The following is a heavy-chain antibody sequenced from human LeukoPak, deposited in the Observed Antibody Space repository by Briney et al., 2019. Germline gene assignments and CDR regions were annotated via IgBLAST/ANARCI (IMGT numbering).Heavy chain of an antibody. CDR3: ARGNTWFGYYFDY. CDR1: GGSFSGYH. Sequence: PSETLSLTCAVYGGSFSGYHWSWIRLPPGKGLEWIGEINHSGSTNYNPSLKSRVTISVDTSKNQFSLKLSSVTAADTAVYYCARGNTWFGYYFDYWGQGTLVTVSS. CDR2: INHSGST. J-gene: IGHJ4*02. D-gene: IGHD3-10*01. V-gene: IGHV4-34*01.